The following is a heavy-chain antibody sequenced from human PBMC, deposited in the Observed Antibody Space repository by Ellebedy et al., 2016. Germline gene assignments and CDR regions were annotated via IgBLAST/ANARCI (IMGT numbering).Heavy chain of an antibody. CDR1: GGSINYYY. D-gene: IGHD5-24*01. CDR3: ARGARRDGYLVGFDY. J-gene: IGHJ4*02. Sequence: SETLSLTXAVSGGSINYYYWSWIRQPPGNGLEWIGNIHYSGTTNYNPSLKSRFTISVDTSRNQFSLKVTSMTAADTAVYSCARGARRDGYLVGFDYWGQGILVIVSS. V-gene: IGHV4-59*01. CDR2: IHYSGTT.